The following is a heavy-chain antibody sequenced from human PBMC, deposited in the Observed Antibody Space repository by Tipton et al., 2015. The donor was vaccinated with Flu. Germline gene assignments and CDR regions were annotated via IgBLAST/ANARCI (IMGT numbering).Heavy chain of an antibody. J-gene: IGHJ6*02. CDR1: GGSFSGYY. D-gene: IGHD7-27*01. Sequence: LRLSCAVYGGSFSGYYWSWIRQPPGKGLEWIGEINHSGSTNYNPSLKSRVTISVDTSKNQFSLKLSSVTAADTAVYYCARHLRLTGDYYYYGMDVWGQGTTVTVSS. V-gene: IGHV4-34*01. CDR3: ARHLRLTGDYYYYGMDV. CDR2: INHSGST.